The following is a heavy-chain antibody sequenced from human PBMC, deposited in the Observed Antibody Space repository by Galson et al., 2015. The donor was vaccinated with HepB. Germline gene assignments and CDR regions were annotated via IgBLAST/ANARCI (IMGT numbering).Heavy chain of an antibody. CDR3: AREPKRWLQLGIDY. D-gene: IGHD5-24*01. CDR1: GGSVSSGSYY. Sequence: CTVSGGSVSSGSYYWSWIRQPPGKGLEWIGYIYYSGSTNYNPSLKSRVTISVDTSKNQFSLKLSSVTAADTAVYYCAREPKRWLQLGIDYWGQGTLVTVSS. J-gene: IGHJ4*02. V-gene: IGHV4-61*01. CDR2: IYYSGST.